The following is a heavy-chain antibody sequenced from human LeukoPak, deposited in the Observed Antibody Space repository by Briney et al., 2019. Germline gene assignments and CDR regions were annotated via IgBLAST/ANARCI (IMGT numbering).Heavy chain of an antibody. D-gene: IGHD3-22*01. Sequence: SETLSLTCAVSGGSISSSNWWSWVRQPPGKGLEWIGGIYHSGSTNYNPSLKSRVAISVDKSKNQFSLKLSSVTAADTAVYYCARRGGVVVIDAFDIWGQGTMVTVSS. J-gene: IGHJ3*02. CDR1: GGSISSSNW. CDR2: IYHSGST. CDR3: ARRGGVVVIDAFDI. V-gene: IGHV4-4*02.